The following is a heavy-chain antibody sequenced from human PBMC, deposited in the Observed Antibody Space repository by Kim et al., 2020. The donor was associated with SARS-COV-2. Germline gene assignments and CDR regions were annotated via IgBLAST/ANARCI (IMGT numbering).Heavy chain of an antibody. V-gene: IGHV4-31*03. CDR3: AGWGGYYDSSGYNY. J-gene: IGHJ4*02. CDR1: GGSISSGGYY. Sequence: SETLSLTCTVSGGSISSGGYYWSWIRQHPGKGLEWIGYIYYSGSTYYNPSLKSRVTISVDTSKNQFSLKLSSVTAADTAVYYCAGWGGYYDSSGYNYWGQGTLVTVSS. D-gene: IGHD3-22*01. CDR2: IYYSGST.